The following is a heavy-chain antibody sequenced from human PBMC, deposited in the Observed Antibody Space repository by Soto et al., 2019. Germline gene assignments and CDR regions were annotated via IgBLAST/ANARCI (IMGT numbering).Heavy chain of an antibody. Sequence: QLQLQESGSGLVKPSQTLSLTCAVSGGSISNGGYSWSWIRQPPGKGLEWIGYIYHSGSTYYNPSLTSRVTISVDRSKNQFSLKSSSVTAADRAVYYCARGEVVALGYWGQGSLVTVSS. J-gene: IGHJ4*02. CDR3: ARGEVVALGY. D-gene: IGHD2-15*01. CDR1: GGSISNGGYS. V-gene: IGHV4-30-2*01. CDR2: IYHSGST.